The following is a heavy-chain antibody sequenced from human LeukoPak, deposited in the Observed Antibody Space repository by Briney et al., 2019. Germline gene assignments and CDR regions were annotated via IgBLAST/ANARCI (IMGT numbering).Heavy chain of an antibody. J-gene: IGHJ6*03. D-gene: IGHD2-15*01. CDR2: INWNGGST. Sequence: GGSLRLSCAASGFTFSSYWMHWVRQAPGKGLEWVSGINWNGGSTGYADSVKGRFTISRDNAKNSLYLQMNSLRAEDTALYYCARRDFVVAGIYYYYYMDVWGKGTTVTVSS. V-gene: IGHV3-20*04. CDR3: ARRDFVVAGIYYYYYMDV. CDR1: GFTFSSYW.